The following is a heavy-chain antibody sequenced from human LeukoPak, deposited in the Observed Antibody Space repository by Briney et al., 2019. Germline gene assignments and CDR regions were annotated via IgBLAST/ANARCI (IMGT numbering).Heavy chain of an antibody. Sequence: GGSLRLSCVVSGFTFSSNGMNWVRQAPGKGLEWVSGISGSGADTYYADSVKGRFTVSRDKSRNTLYLQMNCLRAEDTAVYYCARRLGANSGPFDYWGQGALVTVSS. CDR1: GFTFSSNG. CDR2: ISGSGADT. J-gene: IGHJ4*02. CDR3: ARRLGANSGPFDY. D-gene: IGHD4/OR15-4a*01. V-gene: IGHV3-23*01.